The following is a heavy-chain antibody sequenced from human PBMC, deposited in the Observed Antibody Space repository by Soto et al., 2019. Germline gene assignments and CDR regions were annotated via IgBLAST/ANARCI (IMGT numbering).Heavy chain of an antibody. D-gene: IGHD3-10*01. CDR1: GGTFSSYA. Sequence: SVKVSCKASGGTFSSYAISWVRQAPGQGLEWMGGIIPVFGTASYAQKFQGRVTITADESTSTAYMELSSLRSEDTAVYYCARTYYYGSGRSHYYYYYGMDVWGQGTTVTVSS. CDR3: ARTYYYGSGRSHYYYYYGMDV. CDR2: IIPVFGTA. V-gene: IGHV1-69*13. J-gene: IGHJ6*02.